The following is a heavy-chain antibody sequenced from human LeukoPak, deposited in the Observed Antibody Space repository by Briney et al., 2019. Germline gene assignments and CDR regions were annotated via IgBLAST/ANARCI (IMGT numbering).Heavy chain of an antibody. CDR1: GFTVSSNY. D-gene: IGHD3-16*01. CDR3: ARVGGTFGGPYEYLDY. V-gene: IGHV3-66*01. Sequence: GGSLRLSCAASGFTVSSNYMSWVRQAPGKGLEWVSVIYSGGSTNYADSVKGRFTISRDNSKNTLYLQMNSLRAEDTAVYYCARVGGTFGGPYEYLDYWGQGTLVTVSS. CDR2: IYSGGST. J-gene: IGHJ4*02.